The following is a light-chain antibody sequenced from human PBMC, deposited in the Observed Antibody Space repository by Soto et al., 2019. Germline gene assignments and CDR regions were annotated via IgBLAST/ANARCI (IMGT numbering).Light chain of an antibody. Sequence: QSVLTQPPSVSGAPGQRVTISCTGGSSNIGAGFDVHWYQQLPRTAPKLLIYNNNNRPSGVPDRFSVSRSATSASLAITWLPAVDEADYHRQSYVSRLSAYVFRTGTQVTVL. V-gene: IGLV1-40*01. CDR3: QSYVSRLSAYV. CDR2: NNN. CDR1: SSNIGAGFD. J-gene: IGLJ1*01.